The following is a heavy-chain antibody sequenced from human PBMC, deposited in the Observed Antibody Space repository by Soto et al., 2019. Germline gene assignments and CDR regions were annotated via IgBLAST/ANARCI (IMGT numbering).Heavy chain of an antibody. J-gene: IGHJ6*02. CDR1: GLTFSSYW. CDR2: INSDGSST. Sequence: EVQLVESGGGLVQPGGSLSLSCAASGLTFSSYWMHWVRQARGKGLVWVSRINSDGSSTSYADSVKGRFTNSRDNGMKTLYMRMNSLRAEDTAVYYCARDYYYGSGDYYCYYGMDVWGQGTTGTVS. D-gene: IGHD3-10*01. CDR3: ARDYYYGSGDYYCYYGMDV. V-gene: IGHV3-74*01.